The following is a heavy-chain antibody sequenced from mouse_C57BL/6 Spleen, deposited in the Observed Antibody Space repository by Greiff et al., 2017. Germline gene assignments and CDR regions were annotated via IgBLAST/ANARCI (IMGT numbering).Heavy chain of an antibody. V-gene: IGHV1-82*01. J-gene: IGHJ4*01. D-gene: IGHD2-1*01. CDR2: IYPGDGDT. CDR1: GYAFSSSW. CDR3: ARRDGNYDAMDY. Sequence: QVQLKESGPELVKPGASVKISCKASGYAFSSSWMNWVKQRPGKGLEWIGRIYPGDGDTNYNGKFKGKATLTADKSSSTAYMQLSSLTSEDSAVYFCARRDGNYDAMDYWGQGTSVTVSS.